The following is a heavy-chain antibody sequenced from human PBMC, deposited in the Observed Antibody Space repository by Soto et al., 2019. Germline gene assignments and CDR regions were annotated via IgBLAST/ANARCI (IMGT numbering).Heavy chain of an antibody. CDR3: AKDYPDGLVVVPAAPYGMDV. CDR2: ISGSGGST. J-gene: IGHJ6*02. D-gene: IGHD2-2*01. V-gene: IGHV3-23*01. Sequence: LRLSCAASGFTFSSYAMSWVRQAPGKGLEWVSAISGSGGSTYYADSVKGRFTISRDNSKNTLYLQMNSLRAEDTAVYYCAKDYPDGLVVVPAAPYGMDVWGQGTTVTVS. CDR1: GFTFSSYA.